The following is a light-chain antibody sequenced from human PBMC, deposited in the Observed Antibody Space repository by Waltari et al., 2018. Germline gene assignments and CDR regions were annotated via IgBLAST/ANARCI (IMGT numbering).Light chain of an antibody. CDR2: NGA. J-gene: IGLJ2*01. CDR3: HSYDRSLDGVV. V-gene: IGLV1-40*01. CDR1: RTNTGADSG. Sequence: QSVLPPPPSVSGAPGHTVTISCTGRRTNTGADSGVHWYQQLPATAPKLLIDNGANRPSGVPDRVSGSRSGTSASLAITGLQAEDEADYFCHSYDRSLDGVVFGGGTKLTVL.